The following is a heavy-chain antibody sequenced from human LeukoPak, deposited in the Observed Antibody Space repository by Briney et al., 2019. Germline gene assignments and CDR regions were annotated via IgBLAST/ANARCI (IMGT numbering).Heavy chain of an antibody. CDR1: GFTFSSYA. CDR3: ATSRVAKYDY. CDR2: IRGSGAGT. D-gene: IGHD5-24*01. J-gene: IGHJ4*02. Sequence: PGGSLRLSCAASGFTFSSYALSWVRQAPDQGLEWVSLIRGSGAGTSYSASVKDRFHISRDNSKKTLYLQMNTLRAEDTAVYDYATSRVAKYDYWGQGTLVAVST. V-gene: IGHV3-23*01.